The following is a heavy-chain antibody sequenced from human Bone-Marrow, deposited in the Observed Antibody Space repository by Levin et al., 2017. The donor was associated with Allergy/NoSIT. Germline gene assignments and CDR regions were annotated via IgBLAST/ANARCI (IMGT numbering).Heavy chain of an antibody. V-gene: IGHV4-59*01. CDR1: GGSISIFY. D-gene: IGHD1-1*01. CDR3: ARDTGGFAFDI. Sequence: PSETLSLTCTVSGGSISIFYWSWVRQSPGKGLEWVGYIQNSGRTKYNPSLKSRVTTSVDTSKNQFSLKLSSLTAADTAVYYCARDTGGFAFDIWGQGTLVSVSS. J-gene: IGHJ3*02. CDR2: IQNSGRT.